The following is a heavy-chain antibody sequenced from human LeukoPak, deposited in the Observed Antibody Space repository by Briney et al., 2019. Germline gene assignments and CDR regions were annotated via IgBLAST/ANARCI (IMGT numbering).Heavy chain of an antibody. V-gene: IGHV7-4-1*02. D-gene: IGHD6-13*01. J-gene: IGHJ5*02. CDR3: ARGSPNRVAATGAYNWFDP. CDR2: INTNTGNP. CDR1: GYTFTSYS. Sequence: GASVKVSCKASGYTFTSYSITWVRQAPGQGLEWMGWINTNTGNPTYAQGFTGRFVFSLDTSVSTAYLQISSLKAEDTAVYYCARGSPNRVAATGAYNWFDPWGQGTLVTVSS.